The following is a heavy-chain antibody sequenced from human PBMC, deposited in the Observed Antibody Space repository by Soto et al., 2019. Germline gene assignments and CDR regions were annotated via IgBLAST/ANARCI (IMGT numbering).Heavy chain of an antibody. J-gene: IGHJ6*02. CDR3: AADLGYCSSTSCPKSGMDV. D-gene: IGHD2-2*01. CDR1: GFTFTSSA. Sequence: GASVKVSCKASGFTFTSSAVQWVRQARGQRLEWIGWIVVGSGNTNYAQKFQERVTITRDMSTSTAYMELSSLRSEDTAVYYCAADLGYCSSTSCPKSGMDVWGQGTTVTSP. CDR2: IVVGSGNT. V-gene: IGHV1-58*01.